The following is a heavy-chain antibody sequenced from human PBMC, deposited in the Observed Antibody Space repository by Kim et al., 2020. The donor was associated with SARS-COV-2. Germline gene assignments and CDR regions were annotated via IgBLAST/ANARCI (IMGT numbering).Heavy chain of an antibody. CDR3: ARDWVVIRGAHFDY. D-gene: IGHD3-22*01. J-gene: IGHJ4*02. V-gene: IGHV1-18*01. Sequence: AQKLQGRVTMTTDTSTSTAYMELRSLRSDDTAVYYCARDWVVIRGAHFDYWGQGTLVTVSS.